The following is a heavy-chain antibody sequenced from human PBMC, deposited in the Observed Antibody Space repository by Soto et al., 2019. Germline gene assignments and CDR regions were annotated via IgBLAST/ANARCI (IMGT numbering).Heavy chain of an antibody. Sequence: EAQLLESGGGLVQPGGSLRLSCAASGFTFSSYAMSWVRQAPGKGLEWVSAISDTGGTTYYADSVEGRFTISRDNSKNTLYLQMKSLRADDTAVYYCAKCVAWDFDYWGQGTLVTVSS. V-gene: IGHV3-23*01. CDR2: ISDTGGTT. CDR3: AKCVAWDFDY. CDR1: GFTFSSYA. J-gene: IGHJ4*02. D-gene: IGHD1-26*01.